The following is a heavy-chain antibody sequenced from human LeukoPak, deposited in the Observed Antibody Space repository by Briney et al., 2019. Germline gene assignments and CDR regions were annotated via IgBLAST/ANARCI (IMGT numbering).Heavy chain of an antibody. J-gene: IGHJ4*02. D-gene: IGHD1-26*01. Sequence: GASVKVSCKAFGYTFTSNYMHWVRQAPGQGLEWMGWINPNSGGTNYAQKLQGRVTMTTDTSTSTAYMELRSLRSDDTAVYYCARVGATTFSVDYFDYWGQGTLVTVSS. CDR1: GYTFTSNY. CDR3: ARVGATTFSVDYFDY. CDR2: INPNSGGT. V-gene: IGHV1-2*02.